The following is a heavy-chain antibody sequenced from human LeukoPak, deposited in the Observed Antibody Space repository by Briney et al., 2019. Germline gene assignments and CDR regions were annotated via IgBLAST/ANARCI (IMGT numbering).Heavy chain of an antibody. V-gene: IGHV5-51*01. Sequence: GESLKISCKGSGYSFTSYWIGWVRQMPGKGLEWMGIIYPGDSDTRYGPSFQGQVTISADKSISTAYLQWSSLKASDTAMYYCARQAAPITYYYDSSGYQDYWGQGTLVTVSS. CDR3: ARQAAPITYYYDSSGYQDY. J-gene: IGHJ4*02. CDR2: IYPGDSDT. CDR1: GYSFTSYW. D-gene: IGHD3-22*01.